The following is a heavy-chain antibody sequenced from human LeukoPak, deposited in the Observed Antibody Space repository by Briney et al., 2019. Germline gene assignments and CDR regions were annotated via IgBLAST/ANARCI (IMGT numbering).Heavy chain of an antibody. CDR3: ARVYAAHYGMDV. V-gene: IGHV4-39*07. J-gene: IGHJ6*02. Sequence: SETLSLTCTASGGSISSSSYYWGWIRQPPGKGLEWIGSIYYSGSTYYNPSLKSRVTISVDTSKNQFSLKLSSVTAADTAVYYCARVYAAHYGMDVWGQGTTVTVSS. CDR1: GGSISSSSYY. D-gene: IGHD3-16*01. CDR2: IYYSGST.